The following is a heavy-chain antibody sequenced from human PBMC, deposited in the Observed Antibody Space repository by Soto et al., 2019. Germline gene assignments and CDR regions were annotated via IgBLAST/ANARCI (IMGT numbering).Heavy chain of an antibody. V-gene: IGHV3-30*18. CDR2: ISYDGSNK. CDR3: AKEVWWLRYYYYGMDV. J-gene: IGHJ6*02. D-gene: IGHD5-12*01. CDR1: GFTFSSYG. Sequence: TGGSLRLSCAASGFTFSSYGMHWVRQAPGKGLEWVAVISYDGSNKYYADSVKGRFTISRDNSKNTLYLQMNSLRAEDTAVYYCAKEVWWLRYYYYGMDVWGQGTTVTVSS.